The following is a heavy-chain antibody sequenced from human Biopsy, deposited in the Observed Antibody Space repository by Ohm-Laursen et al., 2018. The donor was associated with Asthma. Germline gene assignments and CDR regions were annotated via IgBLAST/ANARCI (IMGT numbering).Heavy chain of an antibody. Sequence: SLRLSCTASGFTFSNYGMHWVRQAPGKGLDWVAVISFDGSNKNYTDSVKGRFTISRDNAKNSVFLQMNSLRAEDTGVYYCAREVKMAYWGRGTLVTGSS. J-gene: IGHJ4*02. CDR2: ISFDGSNK. CDR3: AREVKMAY. CDR1: GFTFSNYG. V-gene: IGHV3-30*03. D-gene: IGHD2-8*01.